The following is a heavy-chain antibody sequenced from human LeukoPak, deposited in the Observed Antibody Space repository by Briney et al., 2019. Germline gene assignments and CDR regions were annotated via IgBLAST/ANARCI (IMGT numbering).Heavy chain of an antibody. V-gene: IGHV5-51*01. CDR1: GYSFTSYW. CDR2: IYPSDSNT. CDR3: TGPGGFEQFPFDF. Sequence: GESLKISCKASGYSFTSYWIAWVRQTPGKGLEWIGIIYPSDSNTKYGPSFQGQVIISADKSISTAYLQWSSLKASDTAMYYCTGPGGFEQFPFDFWGQGTLVTVSS. J-gene: IGHJ4*02. D-gene: IGHD6-19*01.